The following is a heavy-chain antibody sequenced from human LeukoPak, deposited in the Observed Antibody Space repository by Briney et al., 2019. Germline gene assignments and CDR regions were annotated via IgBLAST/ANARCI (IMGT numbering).Heavy chain of an antibody. J-gene: IGHJ6*03. V-gene: IGHV3-21*01. CDR3: ATTDPYYYYMDV. CDR2: ISSSSSYI. CDR1: GFTFSSYS. Sequence: GGSLRLSCAASGFTFSSYSMNWVRQAPVKGLEWVSSISSSSSYIYYADSVKGRFTISRDNAKNSLYLQMNSLRAEDTAVYYCATTDPYYYYMDVWGKGTTVTVSS.